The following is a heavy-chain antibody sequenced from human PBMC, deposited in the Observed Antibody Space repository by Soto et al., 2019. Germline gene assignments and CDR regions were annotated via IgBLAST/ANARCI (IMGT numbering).Heavy chain of an antibody. CDR3: ATSAVSDYYYDY. J-gene: IGHJ4*02. V-gene: IGHV3-23*01. Sequence: GGSLRLSCAASGFAFSSHPMSWVRQAPEKGLEWVAGISDGGDLTYNADSVRGRFTISRDNSRNTLYLQMNRLRAGDTAVYYCATSAVSDYYYDYWGQGTLVTVSS. D-gene: IGHD6-19*01. CDR2: ISDGGDLT. CDR1: GFAFSSHP.